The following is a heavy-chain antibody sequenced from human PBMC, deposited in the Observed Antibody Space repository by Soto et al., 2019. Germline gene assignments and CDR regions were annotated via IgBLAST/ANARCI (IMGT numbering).Heavy chain of an antibody. Sequence: SETLSLTCTVSGGSISSSSYYWGWIRQPPGKWLEWIGSIYYSGSTYYNPSLKSRVTISVDTSKNQFSLKLSSVTAADTAVYYCARGYYDFFYGMDVWGQGTTVTVSS. V-gene: IGHV4-39*01. CDR1: GGSISSSSYY. CDR2: IYYSGST. CDR3: ARGYYDFFYGMDV. J-gene: IGHJ6*02.